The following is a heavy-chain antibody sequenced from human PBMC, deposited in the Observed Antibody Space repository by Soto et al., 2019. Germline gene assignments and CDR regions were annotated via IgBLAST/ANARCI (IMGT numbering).Heavy chain of an antibody. CDR1: GVTLTNVY. Sequence: PGGSLRLSCAVSGVTLTNVYMNWVLQAPGKGPEWVGRIKSKTDGGTADFAAPVKGRFTISRDDSENTLYLQMNSLKTEDTAGEYWSHGYNYYFASRAQGSLGRVSS. CDR3: SHGYNYYFAS. D-gene: IGHD3-22*01. CDR2: IKSKTDGGTA. J-gene: IGHJ4*02. V-gene: IGHV3-15*07.